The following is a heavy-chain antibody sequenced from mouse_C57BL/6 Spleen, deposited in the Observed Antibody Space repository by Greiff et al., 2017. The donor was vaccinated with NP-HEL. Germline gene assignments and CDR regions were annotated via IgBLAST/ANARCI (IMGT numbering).Heavy chain of an antibody. D-gene: IGHD1-1*01. J-gene: IGHJ1*03. CDR3: ASLYYGSSSHWYFDV. Sequence: VQLQQPGAELVMPGASVKLSCKASGYTFTSYWMHWVKQRPGQGLEWIGEIDPSDSYTNYNQKFKGKSTLTVDKSSSTAYMQLSSLTSEDSAVYYCASLYYGSSSHWYFDVWGTGTTVTVSS. V-gene: IGHV1-69*01. CDR1: GYTFTSYW. CDR2: IDPSDSYT.